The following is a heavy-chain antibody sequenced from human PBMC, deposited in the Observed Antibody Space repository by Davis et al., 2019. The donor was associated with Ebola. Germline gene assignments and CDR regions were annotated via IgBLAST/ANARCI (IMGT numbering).Heavy chain of an antibody. CDR2: IYYSGST. V-gene: IGHV4-31*03. D-gene: IGHD3-22*01. Sequence: PSETLSLTCTVSGGSISSGGYYWSWIRQHPGKGLEWFGYIYYSGSTYYNPSLKSRVTISVDTSKNQFSLKLSSVTAADTAVYYCARGKRGRITMIVVDYWYFDLWGRGTLVTVSS. J-gene: IGHJ2*01. CDR3: ARGKRGRITMIVVDYWYFDL. CDR1: GGSISSGGYY.